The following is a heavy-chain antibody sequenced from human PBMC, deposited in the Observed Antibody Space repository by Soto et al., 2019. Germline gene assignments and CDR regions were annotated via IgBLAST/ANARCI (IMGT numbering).Heavy chain of an antibody. CDR1: GFNFKKFA. D-gene: IGHD6-19*01. Sequence: EVQLSESGGGVVQPGGSLRLSCVASGFNFKKFAMAWVRQAPGEGLEWVSGISCCGGSTSYADSVKGRFSTARDDSKNTLSLQMNGLRVEDTAQYFCAKADGEQWLIPHLDNWGQGTLVTVS. CDR2: ISCCGGST. J-gene: IGHJ4*02. CDR3: AKADGEQWLIPHLDN. V-gene: IGHV3-23*01.